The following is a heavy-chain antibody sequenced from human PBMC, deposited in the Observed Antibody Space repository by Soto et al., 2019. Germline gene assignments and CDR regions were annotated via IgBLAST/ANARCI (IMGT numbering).Heavy chain of an antibody. V-gene: IGHV3-21*01. Sequence: GGSLRLSCAASGFTFSSYSRNWVRQAPGKGLEWVSSISSSSSYIYYADSVKGRFTISRDNAKNSLYLQMNSLRAEDTAVYYCGGALPEDLYVSFDIGGKGTMFT. J-gene: IGHJ3*02. CDR2: ISSSSSYI. D-gene: IGHD3-16*01. CDR3: GGALPEDLYVSFDI. CDR1: GFTFSSYS.